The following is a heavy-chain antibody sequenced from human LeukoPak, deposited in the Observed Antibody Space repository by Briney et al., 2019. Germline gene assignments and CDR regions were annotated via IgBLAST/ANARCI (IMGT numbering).Heavy chain of an antibody. CDR3: PGVHSGGGSVGRNGSNP. CDR1: GGSISSGDYY. V-gene: IGHV4-30-4*08. CDR2: IYYSGST. Sequence: SQTLSLTCTVSGGSISSGDYYWSWIRQPPGKGLEWIGYIYYSGSTYYNPSLKSRVTISVDTSKNQFSLKLSSVTAADTAVYYGPGVHSGGGSVGRNGSNPWGQGTLVTVSS. J-gene: IGHJ5*02. D-gene: IGHD2-15*01.